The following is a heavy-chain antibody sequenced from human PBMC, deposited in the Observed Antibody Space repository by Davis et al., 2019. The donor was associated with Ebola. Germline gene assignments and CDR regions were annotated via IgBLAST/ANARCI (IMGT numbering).Heavy chain of an antibody. J-gene: IGHJ5*02. CDR1: GFTFSSYW. CDR2: ISSSGDST. V-gene: IGHV3-74*01. Sequence: GESLKISCAASGFTFSSYWMHWVRQAPGKGLEWVSGISSSGDSTYYADSVKGRFTISRDNSKNTLYLQMNSLRAEDTAVYYCARGRVYYYGFHWFDPWGQGTLVTVSS. D-gene: IGHD3-10*01. CDR3: ARGRVYYYGFHWFDP.